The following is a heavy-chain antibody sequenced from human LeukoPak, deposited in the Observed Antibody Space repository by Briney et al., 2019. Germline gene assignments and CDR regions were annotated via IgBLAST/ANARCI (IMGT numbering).Heavy chain of an antibody. Sequence: ASVKVSCKASGGTFSSYAISWVRQAPGQGLEWMGRIIPTLGIANYAQKFQGRVTITADKSTSTAYMELSSLRSEDTAVYYCANNYYDSSGYVDYWGQGTLVTVSS. J-gene: IGHJ4*02. CDR2: IIPTLGIA. V-gene: IGHV1-69*04. CDR1: GGTFSSYA. CDR3: ANNYYDSSGYVDY. D-gene: IGHD3-22*01.